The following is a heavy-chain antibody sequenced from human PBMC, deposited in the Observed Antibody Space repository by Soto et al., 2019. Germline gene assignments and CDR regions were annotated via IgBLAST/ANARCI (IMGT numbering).Heavy chain of an antibody. Sequence: GGSLRLSCAASGFTFSDYYMSWIRQAPGKGLEWVSYISSSSSYTNYADSVKGRFTISRDNAKNSLYLQMNSLRAEDTAVYYCARVARQTTIDAFDIWGQGTMVTVSS. J-gene: IGHJ3*02. CDR2: ISSSSSYT. CDR3: ARVARQTTIDAFDI. CDR1: GFTFSDYY. D-gene: IGHD5-12*01. V-gene: IGHV3-11*06.